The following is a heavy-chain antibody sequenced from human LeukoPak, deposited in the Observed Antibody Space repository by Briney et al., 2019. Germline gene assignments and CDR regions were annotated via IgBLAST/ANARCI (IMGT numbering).Heavy chain of an antibody. CDR2: INPNSGGT. J-gene: IGHJ6*02. D-gene: IGHD6-19*01. CDR1: GYTFTGYY. Sequence: GASVKVSCKASGYTFTGYYMHWVRQAPGQGLEWMGWINPNSGGTNYAQKFQGRVTMTRDTSTSTAYMELSRLRSDDTAVYYCARSGQWLYYYYGMDVWGQGTTVTVSS. CDR3: ARSGQWLYYYYGMDV. V-gene: IGHV1-2*02.